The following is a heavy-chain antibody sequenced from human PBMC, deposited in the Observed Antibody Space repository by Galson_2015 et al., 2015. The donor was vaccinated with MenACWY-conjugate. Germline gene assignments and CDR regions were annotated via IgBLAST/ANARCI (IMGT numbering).Heavy chain of an antibody. J-gene: IGHJ4*02. CDR3: ARYYDRTGYYGRKLDY. V-gene: IGHV3-11*03. CDR1: GFTFSDYY. CDR2: ISTTSTYT. D-gene: IGHD3-22*01. Sequence: FLRLSCAASGFTFSDYYMSWIRQAPGKGLEWVSYISTTSTYTDYADSVKGRFTISRDNGRNSLYLQINSLRAEDTAVYYCARYYDRTGYYGRKLDYWGQGTLVTVSS.